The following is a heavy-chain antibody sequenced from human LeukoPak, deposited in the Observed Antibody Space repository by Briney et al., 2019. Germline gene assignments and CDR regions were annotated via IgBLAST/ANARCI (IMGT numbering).Heavy chain of an antibody. CDR2: INNDGSGT. V-gene: IGHV3-74*01. CDR3: AIGGPDHAFDI. Sequence: GGSLRLSCAASGLTFRNYWMYWVRQTPGKGLVYVSRINNDGSGTTYAESVKGRFTISRDNGNNGVYLQMNGLRAEDTAVYYCAIGGPDHAFDIWGQGTLVTVSS. D-gene: IGHD1-14*01. J-gene: IGHJ4*02. CDR1: GLTFRNYW.